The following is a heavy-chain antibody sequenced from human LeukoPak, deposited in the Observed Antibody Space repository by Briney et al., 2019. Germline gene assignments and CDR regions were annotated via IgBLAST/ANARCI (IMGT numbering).Heavy chain of an antibody. Sequence: PGRSLRLSCAASGFTFDDYAMHWVRQAPGKDLEWVSGISWNSGSIGYADSVKGRFTISRDNAKNSLYLQMNSLRAEDMALYYCAKGDYYDSSGYYEDWGQGTLVTVSS. J-gene: IGHJ4*02. CDR2: ISWNSGSI. CDR3: AKGDYYDSSGYYED. CDR1: GFTFDDYA. V-gene: IGHV3-9*03. D-gene: IGHD3-22*01.